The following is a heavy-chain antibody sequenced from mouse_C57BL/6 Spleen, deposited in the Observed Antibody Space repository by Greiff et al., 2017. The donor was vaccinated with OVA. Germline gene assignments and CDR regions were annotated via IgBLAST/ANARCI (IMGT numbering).Heavy chain of an antibody. CDR1: GYSITSGYY. Sequence: ESGPGLVKPSQSLSLTCSVTGYSITSGYYWNWIRQFPGNKLEWMGYISYDGSNNYNPSLKNRISITRDTSKNQFFLKLNSVTTEDTATYYCAREGGSSLYWYFDVWGTGTTVTVSS. J-gene: IGHJ1*03. V-gene: IGHV3-6*01. CDR2: ISYDGSN. D-gene: IGHD1-1*01. CDR3: AREGGSSLYWYFDV.